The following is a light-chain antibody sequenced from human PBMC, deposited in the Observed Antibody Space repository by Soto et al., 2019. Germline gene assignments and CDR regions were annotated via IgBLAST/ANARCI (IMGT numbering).Light chain of an antibody. V-gene: IGLV2-11*01. CDR2: DVS. CDR1: SSDVGGYNY. Sequence: QSALTQPRSVSKSPGQSVTISCTGTSSDVGGYNYVSWYRQHPGKAPKLMIYDVSKRPSGVPDRFSGSKSDNTASLTISGLQAEDEADYYCCSYAGSYTWVFGGGTKLTVL. CDR3: CSYAGSYTWV. J-gene: IGLJ3*02.